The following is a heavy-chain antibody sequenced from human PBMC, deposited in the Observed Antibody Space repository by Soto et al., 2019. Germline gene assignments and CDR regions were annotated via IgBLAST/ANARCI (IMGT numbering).Heavy chain of an antibody. D-gene: IGHD3-10*01. CDR1: GDTISTGGYT. Sequence: SETLSLTCDVSGDTISTGGYTWAWIRQPPGKGLEWIGYTYHSGNTYYNPSLKSRVTISVDTSKNQFSLKLNSMTAADTAVYYCARHNYGSGSTYFDYWGQGTLVTVSS. J-gene: IGHJ4*02. V-gene: IGHV4-30-2*01. CDR3: ARHNYGSGSTYFDY. CDR2: TYHSGNT.